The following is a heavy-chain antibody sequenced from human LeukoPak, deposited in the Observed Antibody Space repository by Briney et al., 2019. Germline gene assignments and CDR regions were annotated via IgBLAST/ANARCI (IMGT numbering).Heavy chain of an antibody. CDR3: TRRYGGHSGWAGYHDS. D-gene: IGHD6-19*01. CDR1: GFSFSAYI. Sequence: QPGGSLRLSCVASGFSFSAYIMHWVRQAPGKGLEHVSATRSDGSSTFYPNSVKGRFTISRDNSKSTLYLQMGSLRAEDTAVYYCTRRYGGHSGWAGYHDSWGQGTLVTVSS. J-gene: IGHJ4*02. CDR2: TRSDGSST. V-gene: IGHV3-64*01.